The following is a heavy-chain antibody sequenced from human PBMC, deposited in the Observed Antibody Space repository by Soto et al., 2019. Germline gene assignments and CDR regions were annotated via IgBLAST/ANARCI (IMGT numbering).Heavy chain of an antibody. CDR3: AREPDEIQMVRGEEAPCSEYSGLDV. J-gene: IGHJ6*02. D-gene: IGHD3-10*01. V-gene: IGHV4-59*01. CDR2: IFNSGRT. CDR1: GASISGYY. Sequence: QVQLQESGPGLVKPAETLSLTCTVSGASISGYYWTWISQPPGKGLECIGHIFNSGRTSYNPSLKSRVLILVDTSKSRFSVKLTAATAADTAVYYCAREPDEIQMVRGEEAPCSEYSGLDVWGQGTTVIVSS.